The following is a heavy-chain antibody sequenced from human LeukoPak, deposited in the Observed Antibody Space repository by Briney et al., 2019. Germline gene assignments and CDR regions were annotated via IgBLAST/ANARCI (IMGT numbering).Heavy chain of an antibody. CDR2: ISGSGGST. V-gene: IGHV3-23*01. Sequence: GGSLRLSCAASGFTFSSYAMSWVRQAPGKGLEWVSAISGSGGSTYYADSVKGRFTISRDNSKNTLYLQMNSLRAEDTAVYCCAKTRFWSGYMSWFDPWGQGTLVTVSS. D-gene: IGHD3-3*01. J-gene: IGHJ5*02. CDR3: AKTRFWSGYMSWFDP. CDR1: GFTFSSYA.